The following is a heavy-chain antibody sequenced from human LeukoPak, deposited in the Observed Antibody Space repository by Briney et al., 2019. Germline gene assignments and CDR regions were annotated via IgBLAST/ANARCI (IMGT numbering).Heavy chain of an antibody. CDR3: AKDLSYNYGATKDY. D-gene: IGHD1-1*01. J-gene: IGHJ4*02. Sequence: GVSLRLSCAASGFTFSSYAMSWVRQAPGKGLESVSGISGSGGSTYYADSVKGRFTISRDNSKNTLYLQMNSLRAEDTAVYYCAKDLSYNYGATKDYWGQGTLVTVSS. V-gene: IGHV3-23*01. CDR2: ISGSGGST. CDR1: GFTFSSYA.